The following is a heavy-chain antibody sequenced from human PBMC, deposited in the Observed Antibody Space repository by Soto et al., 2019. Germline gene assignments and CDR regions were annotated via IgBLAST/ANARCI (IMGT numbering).Heavy chain of an antibody. CDR2: INQDGSVK. CDR1: GFTFSNYW. D-gene: IGHD6-6*01. Sequence: EVQLVESGGGFVQAGGYLRFSCVACGFTFSNYWMTWVRRAPGRGLEWVANINQDGSVKYYVDSVKGRFTVSRDNAKNSLYLQIYSLGVEDAAAYYCLRIGYASSSPDYWGQGTLVTVSS. V-gene: IGHV3-7*03. CDR3: LRIGYASSSPDY. J-gene: IGHJ4*02.